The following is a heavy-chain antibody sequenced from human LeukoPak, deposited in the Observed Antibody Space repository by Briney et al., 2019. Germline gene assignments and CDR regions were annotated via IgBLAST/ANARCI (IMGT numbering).Heavy chain of an antibody. V-gene: IGHV4-61*01. CDR2: IYYSGST. CDR1: GGSVSSGSYY. Sequence: SETLSLTCTVSGGSVSSGSYYWSWIRQPPGKGLEWIGYIYYSGSTNYNPSLKSRVTISVDTSENQFSLKLSSVTAADTAVYYCASSGTTQLFDYWGQGTLVTVSS. D-gene: IGHD1-1*01. CDR3: ASSGTTQLFDY. J-gene: IGHJ4*02.